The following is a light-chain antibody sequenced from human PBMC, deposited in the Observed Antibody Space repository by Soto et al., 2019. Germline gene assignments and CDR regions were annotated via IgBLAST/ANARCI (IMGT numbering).Light chain of an antibody. J-gene: IGKJ1*01. CDR1: QGISSW. Sequence: DIQMTQSPCTLSASVGDRVTITCRASQGISSWLAWYQQKPGKAPKLLIYDASSLESGVPSRFSGSGSGTEFTLIIISLQPDDFATYYCQQYNTYSLTFGQGTKVDIK. V-gene: IGKV1-5*01. CDR2: DAS. CDR3: QQYNTYSLT.